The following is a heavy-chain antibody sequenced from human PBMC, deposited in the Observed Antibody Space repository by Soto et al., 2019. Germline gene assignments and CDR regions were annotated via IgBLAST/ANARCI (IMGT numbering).Heavy chain of an antibody. Sequence: QVQLVESGGGVVQPGRSLRLSCAASGFTFSSHAMHWVRQAPGKGLEWVAITWHDGSTEYYGATVKGRFTISRDNSKDTVYLQMNSLRAEDTAVYYCAREGTGYYYGLDVWGKGATVTVSS. CDR3: AREGTGYYYGLDV. CDR2: TWHDGSTE. V-gene: IGHV3-33*01. J-gene: IGHJ6*04. D-gene: IGHD3-9*01. CDR1: GFTFSSHA.